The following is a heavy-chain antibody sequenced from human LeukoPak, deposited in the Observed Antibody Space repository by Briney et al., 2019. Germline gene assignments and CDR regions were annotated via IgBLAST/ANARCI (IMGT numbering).Heavy chain of an antibody. CDR1: GFTFSSSW. Sequence: GGSLRLSCAASGFTFSSSWMTWVRQAPGKGLEWVASIREDGSEKTSVDSVKGRFTISRDNAKNSLYLQMDSLGAEDTAVYYCAKESRRSTYYYDSSGLDWGQGTLVTVSS. J-gene: IGHJ4*02. CDR2: IREDGSEK. V-gene: IGHV3-7*01. CDR3: AKESRRSTYYYDSSGLD. D-gene: IGHD3-22*01.